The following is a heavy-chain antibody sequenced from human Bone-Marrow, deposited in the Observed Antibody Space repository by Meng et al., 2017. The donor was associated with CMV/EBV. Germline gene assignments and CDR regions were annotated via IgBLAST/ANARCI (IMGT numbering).Heavy chain of an antibody. D-gene: IGHD1-26*01. CDR2: IYYSGST. CDR3: ARDSGSGSYVDY. V-gene: IGHV4-39*07. CDR1: GGSISSSSYY. Sequence: SETLSLTCTVSGGSISSSSYYWGWIRQPPGKGLEWIGSIYYSGSTYYNPSLKSRVTISVDKSKNQFSLKLSSVTAADTAVYYCARDSGSGSYVDYWGQGTLVTVSS. J-gene: IGHJ4*02.